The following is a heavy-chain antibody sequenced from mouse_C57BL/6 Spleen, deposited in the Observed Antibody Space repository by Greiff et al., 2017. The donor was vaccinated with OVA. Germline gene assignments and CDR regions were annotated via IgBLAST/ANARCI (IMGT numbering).Heavy chain of an antibody. V-gene: IGHV1-81*01. CDR3: ARGEITTVVGPSWFAY. D-gene: IGHD1-1*01. Sequence: QVHVKQSGAELARPGASVKLSCKASGYTFTSYGISWVKQRTGQGLEWIGEIYPRSGNTYYNEKFKGKATLTADKSSSTAYMELRSLTSEDSAVYFCARGEITTVVGPSWFAYWGQGTLVTVSA. CDR2: IYPRSGNT. CDR1: GYTFTSYG. J-gene: IGHJ3*01.